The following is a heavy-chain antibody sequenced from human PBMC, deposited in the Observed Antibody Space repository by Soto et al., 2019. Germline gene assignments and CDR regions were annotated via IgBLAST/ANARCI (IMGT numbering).Heavy chain of an antibody. J-gene: IGHJ4*02. D-gene: IGHD5-12*01. CDR3: HGYGY. V-gene: IGHV3-53*01. CDR2: IYSGGST. Sequence: EVQGVESGGGLIQPGGSLRLSCEVSGFSVTANYMSWVRQAPEKGLEWVSVIYSGGSTYYVDSVKGRFSSARDISKNTLYLQMNSLRAEDTAVYYCHGYGYWGQGTLVTVSS. CDR1: GFSVTANY.